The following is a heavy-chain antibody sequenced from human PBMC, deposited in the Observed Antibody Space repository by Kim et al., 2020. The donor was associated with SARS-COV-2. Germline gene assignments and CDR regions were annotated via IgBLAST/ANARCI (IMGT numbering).Heavy chain of an antibody. J-gene: IGHJ4*02. CDR1: GFTFSSYG. D-gene: IGHD3-16*01. Sequence: GGSLRLSCAXSGFTFSSYGMHWVRQVPGKGLEWVTMISFDRTNKYYADSVKGRFTISRDRAKSTLYLQMNSLRTEDTAMYYCAKGVMPTNAYFDYWGKGTLVTVSS. CDR3: AKGVMPTNAYFDY. CDR2: ISFDRTNK. V-gene: IGHV3-30*18.